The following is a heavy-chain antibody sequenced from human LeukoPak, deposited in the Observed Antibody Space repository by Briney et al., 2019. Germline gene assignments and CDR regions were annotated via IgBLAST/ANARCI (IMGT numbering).Heavy chain of an antibody. J-gene: IGHJ5*02. CDR2: VNAYNVSR. V-gene: IGHV1-18*01. CDR1: GYNFNSYG. D-gene: IGHD1-20*01. CDR3: AREVNYWFDP. Sequence: ASVKVSCKASGYNFNSYGFSWVRQAPGQGLEWMGWVNAYNVSRNYAQQFQGRVILTTDRSTNTAYMELRSLRSDDTAVYYCAREVNYWFDPWGQGTLVTVYS.